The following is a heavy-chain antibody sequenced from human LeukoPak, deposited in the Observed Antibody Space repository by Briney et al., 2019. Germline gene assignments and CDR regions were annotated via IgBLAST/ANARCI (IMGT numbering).Heavy chain of an antibody. Sequence: PSETLSLTCAVYGGSFSGYYWSWIRQPPGKGLEWIGYIYYSGSTNYNPSLKSRVTISVDTSKNQFSLKLSSVTAADTAVYYCTRDWAPGVDAFDIWGQGTMVTVSS. CDR2: IYYSGST. D-gene: IGHD3-10*01. J-gene: IGHJ3*02. V-gene: IGHV4-59*01. CDR1: GGSFSGYY. CDR3: TRDWAPGVDAFDI.